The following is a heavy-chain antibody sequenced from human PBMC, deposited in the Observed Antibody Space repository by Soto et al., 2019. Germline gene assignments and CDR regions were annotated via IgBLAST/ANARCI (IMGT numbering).Heavy chain of an antibody. Sequence: GESLKISCKGSGYSFTSYWIGWVRQMPGKGLEWMGIIYPGDSDTRYSPSFQGQVTISADKSISTAYLQWSSLKASDTAMYYCATMSRDFWSGYSTTYYYYGMDVWGQGTTVTVSS. V-gene: IGHV5-51*01. J-gene: IGHJ6*02. D-gene: IGHD3-3*01. CDR3: ATMSRDFWSGYSTTYYYYGMDV. CDR1: GYSFTSYW. CDR2: IYPGDSDT.